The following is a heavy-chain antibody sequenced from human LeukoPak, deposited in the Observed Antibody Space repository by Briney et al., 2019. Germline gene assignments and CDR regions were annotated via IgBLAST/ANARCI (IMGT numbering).Heavy chain of an antibody. Sequence: GGSLRLSCAASGFTFSSYSMNWVRQAPGKGLERVSYISSSSSTIYYADSVKGRFTISRDNAKNSLYLQMNSLRDEDTAVYYCARDDGWEQWLVHDYWGQGTLVTVSS. CDR2: ISSSSSTI. CDR1: GFTFSSYS. V-gene: IGHV3-48*02. CDR3: ARDDGWEQWLVHDY. D-gene: IGHD6-19*01. J-gene: IGHJ4*02.